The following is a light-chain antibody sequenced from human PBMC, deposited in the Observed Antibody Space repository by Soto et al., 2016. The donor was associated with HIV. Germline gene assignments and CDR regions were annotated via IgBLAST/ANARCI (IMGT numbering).Light chain of an antibody. Sequence: SYELTQPPSVSVAPGKTATLTCGGDNIGRKGAHWYQQKAGQAPALVIYDNRHRPSGISERFSGSKSENVATLTISRVEPGDEADYFCQVWDSSSDETVFGGGTKLTV. J-gene: IGLJ3*02. V-gene: IGLV3-21*04. CDR3: QVWDSSSDETV. CDR2: DNR. CDR1: NIGRKG.